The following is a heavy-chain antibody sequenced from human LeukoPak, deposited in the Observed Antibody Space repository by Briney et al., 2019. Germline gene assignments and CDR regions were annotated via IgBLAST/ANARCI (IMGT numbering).Heavy chain of an antibody. CDR3: ARSHNSGSLDV. D-gene: IGHD2-15*01. V-gene: IGHV4-4*07. CDR2: IYTSGRT. Sequence: SSETLSLTCTVSGGSISSYSWSWIRQPAGKGLEWIGLIYTSGRTDYSPSLKSRVTMSVDMSKNQLSLRLTSVTAADTAVYYCARSHNSGSLDVWGQGTMVSVSS. CDR1: GGSISSYS. J-gene: IGHJ6*02.